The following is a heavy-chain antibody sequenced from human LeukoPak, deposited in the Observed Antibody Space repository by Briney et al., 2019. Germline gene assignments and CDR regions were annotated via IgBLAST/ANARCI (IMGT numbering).Heavy chain of an antibody. D-gene: IGHD3-10*01. CDR1: GFTVSSNY. J-gene: IGHJ6*02. CDR3: ARGEGLNYYGSGRPSVSDYYGMDV. V-gene: IGHV3-53*01. CDR2: IYSGGST. Sequence: GGSLRLSCAASGFTVSSNYMSWVRQAPGKGLEWVSVIYSGGSTYYADSVKGRFTISRDNSKNPLYLQMNSLRAEDTAVYYCARGEGLNYYGSGRPSVSDYYGMDVWGQGTTVTVSS.